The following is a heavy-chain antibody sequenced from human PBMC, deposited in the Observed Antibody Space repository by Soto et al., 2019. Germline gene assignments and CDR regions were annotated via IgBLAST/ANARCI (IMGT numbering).Heavy chain of an antibody. CDR3: ARESTTGYGDYYYYYGIDV. J-gene: IGHJ6*02. Sequence: QVQLVQSGAEVKKPGASVKVSCKASGYTFTSYYMHWVRQAPGQGLEWMGIINPTGGSTSYAQKFKGGVTMTRDTSTSTAYMELSSLRSEDTAVYYCARESTTGYGDYYYYYGIDVWGQGTTVTVSS. CDR1: GYTFTSYY. V-gene: IGHV1-46*03. D-gene: IGHD4-17*01. CDR2: INPTGGST.